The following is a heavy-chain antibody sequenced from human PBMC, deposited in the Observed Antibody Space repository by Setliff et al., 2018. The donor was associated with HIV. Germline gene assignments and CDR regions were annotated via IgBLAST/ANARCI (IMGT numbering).Heavy chain of an antibody. V-gene: IGHV4-59*12. CDR3: ARGRKRDGYNFYYYYMDV. CDR1: GVSFSGYY. CDR2: IYVYYSGST. J-gene: IGHJ6*03. D-gene: IGHD5-12*01. Sequence: SETLSLTCSVSGVSFSGYYWSWIRQPPGKGLEWIGYIYVYYSGSTNYNPSLKSRVTISVDTSKNQFSLKLSSVTAADTAVYCCARGRKRDGYNFYYYYMDVWDKGTTVTVSS.